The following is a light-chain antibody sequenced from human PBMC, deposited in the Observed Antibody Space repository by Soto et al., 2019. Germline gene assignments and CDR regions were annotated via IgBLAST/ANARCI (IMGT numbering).Light chain of an antibody. V-gene: IGLV2-14*01. CDR1: SSDIGGYNS. J-gene: IGLJ3*02. CDR2: EVS. CDR3: SSYRSPSTLV. Sequence: QSALTQPASVSGSPGQSITISCTGTSSDIGGYNSVSWYQQHPGKAPKLMIYEVSNRPSGVSNRFSGSKSGDTASLTISGLQAEDEADYYCSSYRSPSTLVFGGGTKVTVL.